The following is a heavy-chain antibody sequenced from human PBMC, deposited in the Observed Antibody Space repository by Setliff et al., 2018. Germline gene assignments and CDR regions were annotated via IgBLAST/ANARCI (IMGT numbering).Heavy chain of an antibody. CDR1: AFTFSSYW. D-gene: IGHD2-21*01. V-gene: IGHV3-7*01. J-gene: IGHJ4*02. Sequence: LRLSCAASAFTFSSYWLNWVRQAPGKGLEWVANIKQDGSEIYYADSVRGRFTISRDTAKNSVYLQMNSLRAEDTAVYYCASGDWFYFECWGQGTLVTVSS. CDR3: ASGDWFYFEC. CDR2: IKQDGSEI.